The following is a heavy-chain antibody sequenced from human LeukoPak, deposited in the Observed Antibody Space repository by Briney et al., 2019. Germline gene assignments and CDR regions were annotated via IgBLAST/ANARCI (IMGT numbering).Heavy chain of an antibody. CDR1: GGSIISKSYY. CDR3: ARDRLSQGALDI. Sequence: SETLSLICTVSGGSIISKSYYWGWVRQPPGKGLEWIGSIYHSESVYYNPSLKSRIAISMDTSNNQFSLNLNSLTAADTAVYYCARDRLSQGALDIWGQGTVVTVSS. V-gene: IGHV4-39*07. CDR2: IYHSESV. J-gene: IGHJ3*02.